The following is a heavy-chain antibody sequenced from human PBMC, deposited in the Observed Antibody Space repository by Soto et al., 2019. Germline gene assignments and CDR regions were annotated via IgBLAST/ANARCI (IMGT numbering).Heavy chain of an antibody. CDR2: INAGNGNT. D-gene: IGHD6-19*01. V-gene: IGHV1-3*01. CDR1: GYTFTSYA. J-gene: IGHJ4*02. CDR3: AKDLVPPVAGLFDY. Sequence: ASVKVSCKASGYTFTSYAMHWVRQAPGQRLEWMGWINAGNGNTKYSQKFQGRVTITRDTSASTAYMELNSLRAEDTAVYYCAKDLVPPVAGLFDYWGQGTLVTVSS.